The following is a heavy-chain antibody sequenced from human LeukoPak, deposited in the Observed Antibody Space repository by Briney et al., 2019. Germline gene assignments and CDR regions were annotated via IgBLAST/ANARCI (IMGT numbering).Heavy chain of an antibody. CDR1: GYTFTSYY. V-gene: IGHV1-46*01. CDR3: AKDSSSSWLEYYFDY. Sequence: ASVKVSCKASGYTFTSYYMHWVRQAPGQGLEWMGIINPSGGSTSYAQKFQGRVTMTRDTSTSTVYMELSSLRSEDTAVYYCAKDSSSSWLEYYFDYWGQGTLVTVSS. CDR2: INPSGGST. J-gene: IGHJ4*02. D-gene: IGHD6-13*01.